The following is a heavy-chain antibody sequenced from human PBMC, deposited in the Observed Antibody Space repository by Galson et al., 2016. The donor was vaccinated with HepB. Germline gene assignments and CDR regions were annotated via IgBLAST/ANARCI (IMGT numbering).Heavy chain of an antibody. CDR1: GASISSTDW. CDR3: ARFWNGNCFDY. CDR2: VYQNGNT. Sequence: TLSLTSAVSGASISSTDWWSWVRQPPGKGLEWIGEVYQNGNTNYKPSLKSRVTISVDKSKNQFSLRLSSVTPADTAVYYCARFWNGNCFDYWGQGTLVTVSS. V-gene: IGHV4-4*02. D-gene: IGHD3-3*01. J-gene: IGHJ4*02.